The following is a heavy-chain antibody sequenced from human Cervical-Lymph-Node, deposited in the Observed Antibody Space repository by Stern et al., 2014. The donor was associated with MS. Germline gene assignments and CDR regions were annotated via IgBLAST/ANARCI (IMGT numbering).Heavy chain of an antibody. CDR2: ISNNSTHT. D-gene: IGHD4-17*01. J-gene: IGHJ4*02. Sequence: EVQLVESGGGLVKPGESLRLSCDASGFTFSHYSINWVRQAPGKGLEWISSISNNSTHTYYADSVEGRFTISRDSAKDSVSLHMVSLRAEDTAVDYCARARVADYARSPHLDSWGQGTLVTVSS. V-gene: IGHV3-21*01. CDR3: ARARVADYARSPHLDS. CDR1: GFTFSHYS.